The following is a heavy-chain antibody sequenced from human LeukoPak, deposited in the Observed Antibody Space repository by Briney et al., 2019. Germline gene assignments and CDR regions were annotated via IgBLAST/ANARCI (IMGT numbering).Heavy chain of an antibody. CDR3: ARAGYCSSTSCPGRAFDI. Sequence: PSETLSLTCTVSGGSISSGGYYWSWIRQPPGKGLEWIGYIYHSGSTYYNPSLKSRVTISVDRSKNQFSLKLSSVTAADTAVYYGARAGYCSSTSCPGRAFDIWGQGTMVTVSS. D-gene: IGHD2-2*01. CDR2: IYHSGST. J-gene: IGHJ3*02. CDR1: GGSISSGGYY. V-gene: IGHV4-30-2*01.